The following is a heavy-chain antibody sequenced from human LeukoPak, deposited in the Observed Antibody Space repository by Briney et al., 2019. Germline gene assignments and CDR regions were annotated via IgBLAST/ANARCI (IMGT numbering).Heavy chain of an antibody. CDR3: ARHLTKNSGIAAAGHFDY. CDR1: GGSISSYY. J-gene: IGHJ4*02. V-gene: IGHV4-59*08. CDR2: IYYSGST. D-gene: IGHD6-13*01. Sequence: PSETLSLTCTVSGGSISSYYWSWIRQPPGKGLEWIGYIYYSGSTNYNPSLKSRVTISVDTSKNQFSLKLSSVTAADTAVYYCARHLTKNSGIAAAGHFDYWGQGTLDTVSS.